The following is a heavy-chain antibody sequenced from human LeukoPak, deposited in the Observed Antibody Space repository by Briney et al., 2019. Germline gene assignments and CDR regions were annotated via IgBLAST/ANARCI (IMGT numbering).Heavy chain of an antibody. Sequence: SETLSLTCTVSGGSIGSYYWSWIRQPAGKGLEWIGRIYTSGSTNYNPSLKSRVTMSVDTSKNQFSLKLSSVTAADTAVYYCARNGAFGARECFDYWGQGTLVTVSS. CDR2: IYTSGST. D-gene: IGHD3-3*01. V-gene: IGHV4-4*07. J-gene: IGHJ4*02. CDR1: GGSIGSYY. CDR3: ARNGAFGARECFDY.